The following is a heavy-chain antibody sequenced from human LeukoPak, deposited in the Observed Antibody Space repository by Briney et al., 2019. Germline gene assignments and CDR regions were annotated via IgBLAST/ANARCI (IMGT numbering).Heavy chain of an antibody. J-gene: IGHJ4*02. Sequence: GASVKVSCKASGGTFSSYAISWVRQAPGQGLEWIGGIIPIFGTANYAQKFQGRVTITADESTSTAYMELSSLRSEDTAVYYCARLVAYCGGDCYSDYWGQGTLVTVSS. CDR3: ARLVAYCGGDCYSDY. D-gene: IGHD2-21*02. V-gene: IGHV1-69*13. CDR2: IIPIFGTA. CDR1: GGTFSSYA.